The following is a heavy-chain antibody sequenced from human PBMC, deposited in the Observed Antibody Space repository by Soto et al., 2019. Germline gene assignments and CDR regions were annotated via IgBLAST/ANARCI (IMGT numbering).Heavy chain of an antibody. CDR3: ARGELAVAAPVDYSYYYGMDV. Sequence: GSVKVSFKACGYPFTGYYMHLVRQAPGQGLEWMGWINPNSGGTNYAQKFQGWVTMTRDTSISTAYMELSRLRSDDTAVYYCARGELAVAAPVDYSYYYGMDVWGQGTPVTVSS. CDR1: GYPFTGYY. V-gene: IGHV1-2*04. J-gene: IGHJ6*01. D-gene: IGHD6-19*01. CDR2: INPNSGGT.